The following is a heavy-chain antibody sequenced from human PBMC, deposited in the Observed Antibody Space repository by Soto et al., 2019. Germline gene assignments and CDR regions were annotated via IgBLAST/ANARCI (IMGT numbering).Heavy chain of an antibody. CDR2: ISGYNGDT. D-gene: IGHD5-18*01. CDR3: ARENVLSYVDTAMVDYFDY. J-gene: IGHJ4*02. CDR1: GYTFNTYS. V-gene: IGHV1-18*01. Sequence: QVQLVQSGAEVKKPGASVKVSCKASGYTFNTYSISWVRQAPGQGLEWMGWISGYNGDTHYAQKFQGRVTMTTDTSTSTAYMELRCLRSDDTAMYYCARENVLSYVDTAMVDYFDYWGQGTLVTGSS.